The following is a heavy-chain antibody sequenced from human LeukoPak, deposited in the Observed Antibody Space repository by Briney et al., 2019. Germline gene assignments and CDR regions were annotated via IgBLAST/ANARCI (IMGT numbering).Heavy chain of an antibody. V-gene: IGHV3-30*01. CDR3: ARALGEDYYFDY. CDR2: ISYDGSNK. Sequence: GGSLRLSCAASGFTFSNYYMRWIRQAPGKGLEWVAVISYDGSNKYYADSVKGRFTISRDNSKNTLYLQMNSLRAEDTAVYYCARALGEDYYFDYWGQGTLVTVSS. J-gene: IGHJ4*02. D-gene: IGHD3-16*01. CDR1: GFTFSNYY.